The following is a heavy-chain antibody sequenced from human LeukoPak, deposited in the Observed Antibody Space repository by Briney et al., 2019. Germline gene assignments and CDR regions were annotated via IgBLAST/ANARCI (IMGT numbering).Heavy chain of an antibody. V-gene: IGHV3-7*04. Sequence: PGGSLRLSCSTSGFTFSSYWMSWVRQAPGKGLEWVANIKEDGSEQNYVDSVKGRFTISRDNANDSLYVQMNSLRAEDTAVYYCARGGGREPAHWGQGTLVGVFS. J-gene: IGHJ4*02. CDR1: GFTFSSYW. D-gene: IGHD3-16*01. CDR2: IKEDGSEQ. CDR3: ARGGGREPAH.